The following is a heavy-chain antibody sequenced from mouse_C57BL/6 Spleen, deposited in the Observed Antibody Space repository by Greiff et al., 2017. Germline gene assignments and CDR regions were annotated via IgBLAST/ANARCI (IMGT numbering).Heavy chain of an antibody. D-gene: IGHD2-1*01. J-gene: IGHJ4*01. V-gene: IGHV5-4*03. Sequence: DVMLVESGGGLVKPGGSLKLSCAASGFTFSSYAMSWVRQTPEKRLEWVATISDGGSYTYYPDNVKGRFTISRDNAKNNLYLQMSHLKSEDTAMDYCARDLLWSYAMDYWGQGTSVTVSS. CDR3: ARDLLWSYAMDY. CDR2: ISDGGSYT. CDR1: GFTFSSYA.